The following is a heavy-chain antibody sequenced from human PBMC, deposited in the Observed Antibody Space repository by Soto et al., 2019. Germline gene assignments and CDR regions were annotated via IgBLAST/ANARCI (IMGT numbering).Heavy chain of an antibody. D-gene: IGHD2-2*01. Sequence: QVQLVQSGAEVKKPGSSVKVSYKASGGTFSSYTISWVRQAPGQGLEWMGRIIPILGIANYAQKFQGRVTITADKSTSTAYMELSSLRSEDTAVYYCAREVRYCSSTSCYGSFDYWGQGTLVTVSS. CDR1: GGTFSSYT. CDR2: IIPILGIA. V-gene: IGHV1-69*08. J-gene: IGHJ4*02. CDR3: AREVRYCSSTSCYGSFDY.